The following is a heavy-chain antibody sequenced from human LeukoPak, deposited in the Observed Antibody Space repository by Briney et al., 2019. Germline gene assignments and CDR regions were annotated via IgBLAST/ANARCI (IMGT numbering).Heavy chain of an antibody. CDR1: GYTFTSYG. CDR2: ISAYNGNT. J-gene: IGHJ4*02. CDR3: ARDRAAGTANKIDY. Sequence: ASVKVSCKASGYTFTSYGISWVRQAPGQGLECMGWISAYNGNTNYAQKLQGRVTMTTDTSTSTAYMELRSLRSDDTAVYYCARDRAAGTANKIDYWGQGTLVTVSS. V-gene: IGHV1-18*01. D-gene: IGHD6-13*01.